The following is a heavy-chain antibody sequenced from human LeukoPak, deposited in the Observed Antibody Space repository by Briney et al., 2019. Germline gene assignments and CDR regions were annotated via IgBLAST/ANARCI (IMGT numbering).Heavy chain of an antibody. J-gene: IGHJ4*02. D-gene: IGHD3-22*01. CDR1: GGSFSGYY. V-gene: IGHV4-34*01. Sequence: SETLSLTCAVYGGSFSGYYWSWIRQPPGKGLEWIGEINHSGSTNYNPSLKSRVTISVDTSKNQFSLKLSSVTAADTAVYYCARGSFRYYYDSSGPLYYFDYWGQGTLVTVSS. CDR3: ARGSFRYYYDSSGPLYYFDY. CDR2: INHSGST.